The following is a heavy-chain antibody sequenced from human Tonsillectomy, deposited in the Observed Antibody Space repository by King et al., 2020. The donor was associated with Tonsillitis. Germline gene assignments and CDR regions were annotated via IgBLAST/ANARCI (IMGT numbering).Heavy chain of an antibody. D-gene: IGHD2-2*01. CDR1: GFTSSNYR. Sequence: VQLVESGGGLVQPGGSLRLACVVSGFTSSNYRMSWVRQAPGKGLEWVANIKEDGSEKYYMDSVKGRFTISRDNAKNSLYLQMNSLRAEDMAVHYCVRPAAYTSSWFNVWGQGTLATVSS. V-gene: IGHV3-7*01. CDR3: VRPAAYTSSWFNV. CDR2: IKEDGSEK. J-gene: IGHJ5*02.